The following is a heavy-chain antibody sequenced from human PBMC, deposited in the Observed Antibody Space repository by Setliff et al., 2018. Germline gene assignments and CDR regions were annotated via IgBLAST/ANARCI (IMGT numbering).Heavy chain of an antibody. Sequence: LSLTCAVYGGSFSGYYWNWIRQPPGKGREWIGGINHSGGTNYNPSLKSRVTISVDTSKNQFSLKLSSVTAADTAVYYCARASPLQPSDYWGQGTLVTVSS. CDR3: ARASPLQPSDY. CDR2: INHSGGT. V-gene: IGHV4-34*01. J-gene: IGHJ4*02. D-gene: IGHD1-1*01. CDR1: GGSFSGYY.